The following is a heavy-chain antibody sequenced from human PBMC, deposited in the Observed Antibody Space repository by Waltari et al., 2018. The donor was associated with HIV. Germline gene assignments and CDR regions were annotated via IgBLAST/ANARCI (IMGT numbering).Heavy chain of an antibody. V-gene: IGHV4-39*01. CDR3: ARRPRMAAFYLYYGMDV. Sequence: QLQLQPSGPGLVKPSETISLTCTVSGGSVITGAYYWDFIRQSPGKGLEWIGNIYYTGTTFYNPSLKSRVTMSADLSRNQFSLRLNSVTAADTAIYYCARRPRMAAFYLYYGMDVWGQGTTVTVSS. J-gene: IGHJ6*02. D-gene: IGHD2-8*01. CDR2: IYYTGTT. CDR1: GGSVITGAYY.